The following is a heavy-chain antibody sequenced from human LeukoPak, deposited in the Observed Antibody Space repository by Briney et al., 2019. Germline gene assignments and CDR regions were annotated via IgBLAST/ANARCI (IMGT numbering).Heavy chain of an antibody. V-gene: IGHV4-34*01. CDR2: INHSGST. Sequence: SETLSLTCAVYGGSFSGYYWSWIRQPPGKGLEWIGEINHSGSTNYNPSLKSRVTISVDTSKNQFSLKLSSVTAADTAVYYCARGRIVGASPPAYWGQGTLVTVSS. J-gene: IGHJ4*02. CDR3: ARGRIVGASPPAY. CDR1: GGSFSGYY. D-gene: IGHD1-26*01.